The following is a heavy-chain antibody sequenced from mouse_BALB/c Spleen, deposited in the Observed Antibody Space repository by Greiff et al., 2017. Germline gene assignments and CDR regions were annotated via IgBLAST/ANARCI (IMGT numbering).Heavy chain of an antibody. J-gene: IGHJ2*01. CDR3: ARRDYYGSSYGFDN. CDR1: GFSLSTSGMG. D-gene: IGHD1-1*01. CDR2: IYWDDDK. Sequence: QVTLKVSGPGILQPSQTLSLTCSFSGFSLSTSGMGVSWIRQPSGKGLEWLAHIYWDDDKCYNPSLKSRLTISKDTSSNQVFLKITSVDTADTATYYCARRDYYGSSYGFDNWGQGTTLTVSS. V-gene: IGHV8-12*01.